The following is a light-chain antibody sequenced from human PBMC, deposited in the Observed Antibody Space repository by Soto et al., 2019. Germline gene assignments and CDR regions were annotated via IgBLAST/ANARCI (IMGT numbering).Light chain of an antibody. J-gene: IGLJ2*01. Sequence: SYELPQPPSVAVSPGQTASITCSGDKLGDKYACWYQQKPGQSPVLVIYQDSKRPSGIPERFSGSNSGNTATLTISGTQAMDEADYYCQAWDSSTVVFGGGTTLTVL. CDR3: QAWDSSTVV. CDR2: QDS. V-gene: IGLV3-1*01. CDR1: KLGDKY.